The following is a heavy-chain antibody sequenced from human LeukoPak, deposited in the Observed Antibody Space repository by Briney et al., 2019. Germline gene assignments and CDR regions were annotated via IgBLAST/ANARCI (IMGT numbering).Heavy chain of an antibody. Sequence: SETLSLTCAVSGGSISSSNWWSWVRQPPGKGLEWIGEIYHSGSTNYNPSLKSRVTISVDKSKNQFSLKLSSVTAADTAVYYCARVSGVVVPAAILHYMDVWGKGTTVTVSS. CDR2: IYHSGST. J-gene: IGHJ6*03. CDR3: ARVSGVVVPAAILHYMDV. V-gene: IGHV4-4*02. CDR1: GGSISSSNW. D-gene: IGHD2-2*01.